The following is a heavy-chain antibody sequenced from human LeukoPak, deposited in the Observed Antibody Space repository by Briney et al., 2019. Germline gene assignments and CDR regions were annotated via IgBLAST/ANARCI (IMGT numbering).Heavy chain of an antibody. D-gene: IGHD3-9*01. CDR2: IYYSGST. J-gene: IGHJ4*02. CDR1: GGFISSSSYY. V-gene: IGHV4-39*01. Sequence: PSETLSLTCTVSGGFISSSSYYWGWIRQPPGKGLEWIGSIYYSGSTYYNPSLKSRVTISVDTSKNQFSLKLSSVTAADTAVYYCARWVSRYYYFDYWGQGTLVTVSS. CDR3: ARWVSRYYYFDY.